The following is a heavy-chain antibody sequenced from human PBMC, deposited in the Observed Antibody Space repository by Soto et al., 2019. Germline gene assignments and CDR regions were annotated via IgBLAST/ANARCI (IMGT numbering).Heavy chain of an antibody. CDR3: AKGDQAGATSYNWFDP. Sequence: GGSLRLSCAASGFTFSSYAMSWVRQAPGKGLEWVSAISGSGGSTYYADSVKGRFTISRDNSKNTLYLQMNSLRAEDTAVYYCAKGDQAGATSYNWFDPWGQGTLVTVSS. CDR1: GFTFSSYA. J-gene: IGHJ5*02. D-gene: IGHD1-26*01. CDR2: ISGSGGST. V-gene: IGHV3-23*01.